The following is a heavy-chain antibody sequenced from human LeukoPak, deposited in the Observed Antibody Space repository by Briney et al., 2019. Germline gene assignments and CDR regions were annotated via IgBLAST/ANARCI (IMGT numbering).Heavy chain of an antibody. J-gene: IGHJ4*02. CDR2: IYYSGST. Sequence: SETPSLTCTFSGGSLSRGGYYWSWIPQHPGKGPEWVGYIYYSGSTYYNPSLKSRVTISVDTSKNQFSLKLSSVTAADTAVYYCARVAGFGELLGFDYWGQGTLVTVSS. CDR3: ARVAGFGELLGFDY. CDR1: GGSLSRGGYY. V-gene: IGHV4-31*03. D-gene: IGHD3-10*01.